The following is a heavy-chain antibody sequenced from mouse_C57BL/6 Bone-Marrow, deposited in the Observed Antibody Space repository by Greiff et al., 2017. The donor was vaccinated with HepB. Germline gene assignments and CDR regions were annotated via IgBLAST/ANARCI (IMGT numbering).Heavy chain of an antibody. Sequence: VQLVESGAELARPGASVKLSCKASGYTFTSYGISWVKQRTGQGLEWIGEIYPRSGNTYYNEKFKGKATLTADKSSSTAYMELRSLTSEDSAVYFCARGEGTTVVAPRWGQGTTLTVSS. CDR3: ARGEGTTVVAPR. J-gene: IGHJ2*01. CDR2: IYPRSGNT. D-gene: IGHD1-1*01. V-gene: IGHV1-81*01. CDR1: GYTFTSYG.